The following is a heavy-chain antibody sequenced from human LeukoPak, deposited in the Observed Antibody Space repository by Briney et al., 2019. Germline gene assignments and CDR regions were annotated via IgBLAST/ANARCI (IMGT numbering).Heavy chain of an antibody. CDR3: ATSGSYRFDY. Sequence: PGGSLRLSCAASGFTFSSYGMHWVRQAPGKGLEWVAVISFDGSNEYYADSVKGRFTISRDNAQNSLSLQMNSLRDEDTAVYYCATSGSYRFDYWGQGTLVTVSS. V-gene: IGHV3-30*03. D-gene: IGHD1-26*01. CDR1: GFTFSSYG. J-gene: IGHJ4*02. CDR2: ISFDGSNE.